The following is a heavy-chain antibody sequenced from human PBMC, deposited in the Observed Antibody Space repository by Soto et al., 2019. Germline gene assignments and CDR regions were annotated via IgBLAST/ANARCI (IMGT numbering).Heavy chain of an antibody. CDR1: GGSFSGYY. V-gene: IGHV4-34*01. D-gene: IGHD5-12*01. CDR3: ARGPGWLRYPLDY. J-gene: IGHJ4*02. Sequence: QVQLQQWGAGLLKPSETLSLTCAVYGGSFSGYYWSWIRQPPGKGLEWIGEINHSGSTNYNPSLKSRVTISVDTSKNQFSLKLGSVTAADTAVYYCARGPGWLRYPLDYWGQGTLVTVSS. CDR2: INHSGST.